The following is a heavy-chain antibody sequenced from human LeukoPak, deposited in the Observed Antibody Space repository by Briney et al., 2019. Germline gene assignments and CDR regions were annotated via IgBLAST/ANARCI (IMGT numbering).Heavy chain of an antibody. CDR2: INHSGST. D-gene: IGHD5-18*01. V-gene: IGHV4-34*01. Sequence: SETLSLTCAVYGGSFSGYYWSWIRQPPGKGLEWIGEINHSGSTNYNPSLKSRVTISVDTSKNQFSLKLSSVTAADTAVYYCALYSYGYWWFDPWGQGTLVTVSS. J-gene: IGHJ5*02. CDR1: GGSFSGYY. CDR3: ALYSYGYWWFDP.